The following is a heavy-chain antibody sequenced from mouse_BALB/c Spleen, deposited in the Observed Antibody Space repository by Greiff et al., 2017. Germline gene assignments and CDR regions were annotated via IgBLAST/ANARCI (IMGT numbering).Heavy chain of an antibody. J-gene: IGHJ3*01. D-gene: IGHD2-4*01. V-gene: IGHV1S137*01. Sequence: QVQLQQSGAELVRPGVSVKISCKGSGYTFTDYAMHWVKQSHAKSLEWIGVISTYYGDASYNQKFKGKATMTVDKSSSTAYMELARLTSEDSAIYYCARYDYDKGAWFAYWGQGTLVTVSA. CDR1: GYTFTDYA. CDR3: ARYDYDKGAWFAY. CDR2: ISTYYGDA.